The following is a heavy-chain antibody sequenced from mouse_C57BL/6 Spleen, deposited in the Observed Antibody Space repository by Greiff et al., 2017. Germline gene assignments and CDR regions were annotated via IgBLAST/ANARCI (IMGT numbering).Heavy chain of an antibody. Sequence: QVQLQQPGTELVKPGASVKLSCKASCYTFTSYWMHWVKQRPGQGLEWIGNINPSNGGTNYNEKFKSKATLTVDKSSSTAYMQLSSLTSEDSAVYYCARWGPTTGVASYYFDYWGQGTTLTVAS. V-gene: IGHV1-53*01. CDR2: INPSNGGT. J-gene: IGHJ2*01. D-gene: IGHD1-1*01. CDR1: CYTFTSYW. CDR3: ARWGPTTGVASYYFDY.